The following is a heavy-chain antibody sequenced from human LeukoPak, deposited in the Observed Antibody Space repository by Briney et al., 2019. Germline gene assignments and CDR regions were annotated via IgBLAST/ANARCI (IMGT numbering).Heavy chain of an antibody. CDR2: ISGSGGST. J-gene: IGHJ6*03. D-gene: IGHD2-15*01. CDR1: GFTFSSYA. Sequence: GGSLRLSCAASGFTFSSYAMNWVRQAPGKGLEWVSAISGSGGSTYYADSVKGRFTISRDNSKNTLYLQMNSLRAEDTAVYYCAKVGLAATRYYYYYMDVWGKGTTVTVSS. V-gene: IGHV3-23*01. CDR3: AKVGLAATRYYYYYMDV.